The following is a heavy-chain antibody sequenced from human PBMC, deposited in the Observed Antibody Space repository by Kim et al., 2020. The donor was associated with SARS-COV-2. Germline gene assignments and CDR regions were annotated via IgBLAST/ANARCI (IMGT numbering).Heavy chain of an antibody. D-gene: IGHD6-13*01. CDR1: GYTFTSYD. V-gene: IGHV1-8*01. CDR2: MNPNSGNT. J-gene: IGHJ4*02. CDR3: VGCRRLGSSWYYFDY. Sequence: ASVKVSCKASGYTFTSYDINWVRQATGQGLEWMGWMNPNSGNTGYAQKFQGRVTMTRNTSISTSYMELSSLRSEDTAVYYCVGCRRLGSSWYYFDYWGQGTLVTVSS.